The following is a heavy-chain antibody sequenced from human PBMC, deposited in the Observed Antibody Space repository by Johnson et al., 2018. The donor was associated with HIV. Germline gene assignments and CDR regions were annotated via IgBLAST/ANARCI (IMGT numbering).Heavy chain of an antibody. J-gene: IGHJ3*01. D-gene: IGHD3-22*01. V-gene: IGHV3-7*03. CDR2: INQDGTEK. Sequence: VQLVESGGGLVQPGGSLRLSCGASGFTFSSYWLSWVRQAPGKGLEWVANINQDGTEKYYVDSVKGRFTISRDNAKNSLYLQINRLRAEDTALYYCARDRRNYYDSSGYPDYDAFDVCGRGTMVTVSS. CDR3: ARDRRNYYDSSGYPDYDAFDV. CDR1: GFTFSSYW.